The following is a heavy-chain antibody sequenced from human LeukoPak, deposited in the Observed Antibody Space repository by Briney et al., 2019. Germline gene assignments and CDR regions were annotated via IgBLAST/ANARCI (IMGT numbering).Heavy chain of an antibody. Sequence: ASVKVSCKASGYTFTGYYMHWVRQAPGQGLEWMGWINPNSGGTNYAQKFQGRVTMTRDTSISTAYMELSRLRSDDTAVYYCARDRGYSGYGDYWGLGTLVTVSS. J-gene: IGHJ4*02. V-gene: IGHV1-2*02. CDR2: INPNSGGT. CDR3: ARDRGYSGYGDY. D-gene: IGHD5-12*01. CDR1: GYTFTGYY.